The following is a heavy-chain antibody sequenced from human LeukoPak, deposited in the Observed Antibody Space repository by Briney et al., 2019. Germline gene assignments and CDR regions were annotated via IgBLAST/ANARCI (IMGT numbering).Heavy chain of an antibody. D-gene: IGHD3-10*01. CDR2: ISAYNGNT. Sequence: ASVKVSCKASGYTFTSYGISWVRRAPGQGLEWMGWISAYNGNTNYAQKLQGRVTMTTDTSTSTAYMELRSLRSDDTAVYYCARVLVTMVRGVITPHYGMDVWGQGTTVTVSS. J-gene: IGHJ6*02. V-gene: IGHV1-18*01. CDR1: GYTFTSYG. CDR3: ARVLVTMVRGVITPHYGMDV.